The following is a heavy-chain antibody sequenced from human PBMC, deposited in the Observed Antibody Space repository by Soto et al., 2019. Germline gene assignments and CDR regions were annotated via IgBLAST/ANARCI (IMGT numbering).Heavy chain of an antibody. Sequence: ESGGGVVQPGRSLRLSCAASGFTFSSYGMHWVRQAPGKGLEWVAVISYDGSNKYYADSVKGRFTISRDNSKNTLYLQMNSLRAEDTAVYYCAKDPSWQGGGYYYSGMDVWGQGTTVTVSS. CDR1: GFTFSSYG. CDR3: AKDPSWQGGGYYYSGMDV. CDR2: ISYDGSNK. J-gene: IGHJ6*02. V-gene: IGHV3-30*18. D-gene: IGHD1-26*01.